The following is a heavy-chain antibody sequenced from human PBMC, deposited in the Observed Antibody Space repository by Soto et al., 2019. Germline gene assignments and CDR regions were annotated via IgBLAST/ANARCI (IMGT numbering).Heavy chain of an antibody. Sequence: QVQVVESGGGVVQPGRSLRLSCAASGFTFRTYAMHWVRQAPGKGLEWVAVISHDGSNTDYGDSVKGRFTISRDNSKDTLFLQMTGLRREDTAVYYCAKGAGDRLSLGMDVWGQGTTVTVSS. CDR2: ISHDGSNT. CDR3: AKGAGDRLSLGMDV. D-gene: IGHD1-26*01. J-gene: IGHJ6*02. V-gene: IGHV3-30*18. CDR1: GFTFRTYA.